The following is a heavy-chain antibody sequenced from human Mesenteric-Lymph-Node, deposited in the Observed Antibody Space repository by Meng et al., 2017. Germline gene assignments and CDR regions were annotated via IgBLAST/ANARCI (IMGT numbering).Heavy chain of an antibody. CDR2: ISSSSSYI. V-gene: IGHV3-21*01. Sequence: GGSLRLSCAASGFTFSSYSMNWVRQAPGKGLEWVSSISSSSSYIYYADSVKGRFTISRDNSKNTLYLQMNTLGAEDTAVFYCARELIVGGTTGLAWDYWGQGTLVTVSS. CDR1: GFTFSSYS. D-gene: IGHD1-26*01. J-gene: IGHJ4*02. CDR3: ARELIVGGTTGLAWDY.